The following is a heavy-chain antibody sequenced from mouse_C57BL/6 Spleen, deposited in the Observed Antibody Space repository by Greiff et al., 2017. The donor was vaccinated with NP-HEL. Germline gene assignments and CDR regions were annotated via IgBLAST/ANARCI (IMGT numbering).Heavy chain of an antibody. CDR1: GYTFTDYN. V-gene: IGHV1-18*01. CDR3: ARYEGYHFDY. CDR2: INPNNGGT. Sequence: EVQLQQSGPELVKPGASVKIPCKASGYTFTDYNMDWVKQSHGKSLEWIGDINPNNGGTIYNQKFKGKATLTVEKSSSTAYMELRSLTSEDTAVYYCARYEGYHFDYWGQGTTLTVSS. J-gene: IGHJ2*01. D-gene: IGHD2-3*01.